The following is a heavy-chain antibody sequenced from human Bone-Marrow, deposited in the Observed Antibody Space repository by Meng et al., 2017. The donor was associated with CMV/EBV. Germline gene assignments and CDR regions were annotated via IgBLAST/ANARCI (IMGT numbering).Heavy chain of an antibody. CDR2: IWDDGRNK. CDR3: AKDAVNRDEDIVVVPAAMLDY. Sequence: YGMHLLRQGPGKGLEWVAVIWDDGRNKYSADSVKDRFTISRDNSKNTLYLQMNSLRAEDTAVYYCAKDAVNRDEDIVVVPAAMLDYWGQGTLVTVSS. V-gene: IGHV3-33*06. J-gene: IGHJ4*02. CDR1: YG. D-gene: IGHD2-2*01.